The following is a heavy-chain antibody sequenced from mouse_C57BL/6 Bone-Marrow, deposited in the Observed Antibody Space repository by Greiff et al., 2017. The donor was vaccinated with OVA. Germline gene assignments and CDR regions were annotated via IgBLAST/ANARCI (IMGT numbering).Heavy chain of an antibody. J-gene: IGHJ3*01. CDR1: GFTFSSYG. V-gene: IGHV5-6*01. Sequence: EVQLVESGGDLVKPGGSLKLSCAASGFTFSSYGMSWVRQTPDKRLEWVATISSGGSYTYYPDSVKGRFTISRDNAKNTLYLQMSSLKSEDTAMYYCAREFPNYYGTWCAYWGQGTLVTVSA. CDR3: AREFPNYYGTWCAY. D-gene: IGHD1-2*01. CDR2: ISSGGSYT.